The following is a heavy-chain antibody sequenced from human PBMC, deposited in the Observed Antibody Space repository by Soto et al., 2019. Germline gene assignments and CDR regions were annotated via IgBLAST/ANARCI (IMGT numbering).Heavy chain of an antibody. CDR3: AKAQRVPPYDSSGYSYYYYGMDV. CDR2: ISGSGGST. D-gene: IGHD3-22*01. CDR1: GFTFSSYA. V-gene: IGHV3-23*01. Sequence: PGGSLRLSCAASGFTFSSYAMSWVRQAPGKGLEWVSAISGSGGSTYYADSVKGRFTISRDNSKNTLYLQMNSLRAEDTAVYYCAKAQRVPPYDSSGYSYYYYGMDVWGQETTVTVSS. J-gene: IGHJ6*02.